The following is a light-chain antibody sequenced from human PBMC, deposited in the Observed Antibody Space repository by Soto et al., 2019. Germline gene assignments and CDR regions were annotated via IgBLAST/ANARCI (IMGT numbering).Light chain of an antibody. V-gene: IGLV2-23*01. Sequence: VLTQPASVSGSPGQSITISCTGTSSDVGSYNLVSWYQQHPGKAPKLMIYEGSKRPSGVSNRFSGSKSGNTASLTISGLQAEDEADYYCCSYAGSSTFVFGTGTKLTVL. CDR2: EGS. J-gene: IGLJ1*01. CDR3: CSYAGSSTFV. CDR1: SSDVGSYNL.